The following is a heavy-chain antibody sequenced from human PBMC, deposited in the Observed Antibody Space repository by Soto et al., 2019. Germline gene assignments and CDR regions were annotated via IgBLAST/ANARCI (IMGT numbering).Heavy chain of an antibody. V-gene: IGHV4-31*03. CDR3: ARVRGGGPFDA. CDR1: GGSISSGGYY. Sequence: QVQLQESGPGLVKPSQTLSLTCTVSGGSISSGGYYGRWIRPHPGKGLEWIGYIYYSGSTYYNPSLKGRVTISVDTSKNQFSLKLSSVTAADTAVYYCARVRGGGPFDAWGQGTLVTVSS. J-gene: IGHJ4*02. CDR2: IYYSGST.